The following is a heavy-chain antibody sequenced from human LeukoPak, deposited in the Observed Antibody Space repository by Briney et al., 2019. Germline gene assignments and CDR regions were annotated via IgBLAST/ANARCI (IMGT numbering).Heavy chain of an antibody. CDR2: IYYSGST. J-gene: IGHJ4*02. CDR1: GGSISSSSYY. D-gene: IGHD5-18*01. CDR3: ARESGGYSYGSIDY. V-gene: IGHV4-39*07. Sequence: SETLSLTCTVSGGSISSSSYYWGWIRQPPGKGLEWIGSIYYSGSTYYNPSLKSRVTTSVDTSKNQFSLKLSSVTAADTAVYYCARESGGYSYGSIDYWGQGTLVTVSS.